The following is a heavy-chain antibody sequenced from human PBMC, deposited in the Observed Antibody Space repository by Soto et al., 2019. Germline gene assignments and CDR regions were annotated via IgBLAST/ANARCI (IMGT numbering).Heavy chain of an antibody. Sequence: QVQLVESGGGVVQPGRSLRLSCAASGFSFRTYGMHWVRQAPGKGLEWVAVIWYDGSKEYYADSVKGRFTISRDNSKNTLYLQMNSLTAEDTAVYYCAREQGGSYCSGGTCYPKGLGYWGQGTLVTLSS. CDR3: AREQGGSYCSGGTCYPKGLGY. J-gene: IGHJ4*02. CDR2: IWYDGSKE. D-gene: IGHD2-15*01. V-gene: IGHV3-33*01. CDR1: GFSFRTYG.